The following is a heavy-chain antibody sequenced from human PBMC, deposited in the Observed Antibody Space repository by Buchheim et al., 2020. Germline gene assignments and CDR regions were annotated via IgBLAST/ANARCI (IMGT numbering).Heavy chain of an antibody. J-gene: IGHJ2*01. D-gene: IGHD3-22*01. Sequence: QLQLQESGPGLVKPSETLSLTCTVSGGSISSSSYYWGWIRQPPGKGLEWIGCIYYSGSTYYNPSLKSRVTISVDTSKNQFSLKLSSVTAADTAVYYCAYYDSSGYPDPYWYFDLWGRGTL. CDR3: AYYDSSGYPDPYWYFDL. CDR1: GGSISSSSYY. V-gene: IGHV4-39*01. CDR2: IYYSGST.